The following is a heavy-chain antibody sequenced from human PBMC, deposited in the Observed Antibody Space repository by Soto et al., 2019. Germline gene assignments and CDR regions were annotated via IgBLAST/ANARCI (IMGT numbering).Heavy chain of an antibody. J-gene: IGHJ6*02. Sequence: EVQLVESGGGLVQPGGSLRLSCAASGFTFSDYWMHWVRQAPGKGLEWVSRIKRDGSTTNYADSVKGRFTISRDNAKNTLYLEMNSLRAEDTAVYYCARGGLQHALDVWGQGSTVTVSS. CDR3: ARGGLQHALDV. CDR2: IKRDGSTT. CDR1: GFTFSDYW. D-gene: IGHD6-13*01. V-gene: IGHV3-74*01.